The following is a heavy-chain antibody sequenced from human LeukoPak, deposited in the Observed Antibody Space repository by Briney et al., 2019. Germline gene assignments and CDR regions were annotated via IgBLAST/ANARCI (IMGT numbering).Heavy chain of an antibody. CDR3: ARLTFGGVIVKDSDY. CDR1: GYTFTSYG. D-gene: IGHD3-16*02. V-gene: IGHV1-18*01. J-gene: IGHJ4*02. Sequence: ASVTVSCKASGYTFTSYGISWVRQAPGQGLEWMGWISAYNGNTNYAQKLQGRVTMTTDTSTSTAHMELRSLRSDDTAVYYCARLTFGGVIVKDSDYWGQGTLVTVSS. CDR2: ISAYNGNT.